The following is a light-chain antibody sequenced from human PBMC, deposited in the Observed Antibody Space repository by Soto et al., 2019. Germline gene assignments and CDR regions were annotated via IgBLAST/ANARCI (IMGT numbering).Light chain of an antibody. CDR3: AAWDDSLNGPHVV. J-gene: IGLJ2*01. CDR1: SSNIGSNT. CDR2: SNN. Sequence: QPVLTQPHSASGTPGQRVTISCSGSSSNIGSNTVNWYQQLPGTAPKLLIYSNNQRPSGVPDRFSGSKSGTSASLAISGLQSEDEADYYCAAWDDSLNGPHVVFGGGTKVTVL. V-gene: IGLV1-44*01.